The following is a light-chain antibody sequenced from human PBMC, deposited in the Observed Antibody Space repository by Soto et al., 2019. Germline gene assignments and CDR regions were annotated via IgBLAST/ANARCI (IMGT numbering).Light chain of an antibody. CDR2: EVS. CDR3: NSYADNNLI. CDR1: SGDIGGYNY. J-gene: IGLJ2*01. Sequence: QSVLTQPPSASGSPGQSVTISCTGTSGDIGGYNYVSWYQQHPGKAPKLIIYEVSRRPSGVPDRFSGSKSGNTASLTVSGLQAEDEADYYCNSYADNNLIFGGGTKVTVL. V-gene: IGLV2-8*01.